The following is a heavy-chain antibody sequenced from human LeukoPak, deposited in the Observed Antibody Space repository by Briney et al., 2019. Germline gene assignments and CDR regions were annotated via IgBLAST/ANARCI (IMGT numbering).Heavy chain of an antibody. J-gene: IGHJ4*02. CDR3: AKDLTGVAVTDNFDS. D-gene: IGHD6-19*01. V-gene: IGHV3-23*01. CDR1: GFTFSSYA. CDR2: ISGSGGST. Sequence: PGGSLRLSCAASGFTFSSYAMSWVRQPPGKGLEWVSAISGSGGSTYYADSVKGRFTISRDNSKNTLYLQMNSLRAEDTAVYFCAKDLTGVAVTDNFDSWGQGTLVTVSS.